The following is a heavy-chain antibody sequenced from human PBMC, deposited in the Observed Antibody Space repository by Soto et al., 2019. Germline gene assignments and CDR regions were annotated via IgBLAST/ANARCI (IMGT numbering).Heavy chain of an antibody. CDR3: ARDRVVGGSDKVCGSCYEHYGMDF. D-gene: IGHD2-15*01. Sequence: QVQLQESGPGLVKPSGTLSLTCAVSGGSISSSNWWSWVRQPPGKGLEWIGEIYHSGSTNYNPSLKSRFTISVDKSKNQFSLKLSSVTAADTAVYYCARDRVVGGSDKVCGSCYEHYGMDFWGQGTTVTVSS. J-gene: IGHJ6*02. CDR2: IYHSGST. V-gene: IGHV4-4*02. CDR1: GGSISSSNW.